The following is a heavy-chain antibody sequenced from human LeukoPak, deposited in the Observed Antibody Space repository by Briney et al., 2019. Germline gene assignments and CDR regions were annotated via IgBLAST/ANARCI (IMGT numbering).Heavy chain of an antibody. CDR3: AKVAKRGGDLIDFDY. Sequence: WGVLRLSCTASGFTFSSYSMNWVRQAPGKGLEWLSYITSSSSSIFYADSVKGRFTISRDNAKSSLYLQMNSLRVEDTAVYYCAKVAKRGGDLIDFDYWGQGTLVTVSS. CDR2: ITSSSSSI. D-gene: IGHD2-21*02. V-gene: IGHV3-48*04. J-gene: IGHJ4*02. CDR1: GFTFSSYS.